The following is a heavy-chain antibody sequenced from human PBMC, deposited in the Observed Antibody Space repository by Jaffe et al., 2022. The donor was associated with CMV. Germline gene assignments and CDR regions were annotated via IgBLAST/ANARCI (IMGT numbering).Heavy chain of an antibody. Sequence: VQESGGGLVKPGGSLRLSCAASGFTFSSYNMNWVRQAPGKGLEWVSSISRSGSYIYYADSVKGRFTISRDSATNSLYLQMNSLRVEDTAVYYCAREFVVVGAIPGYHYGMDVWGQGTTVTVSS. CDR1: GFTFSSYN. CDR2: ISRSGSYI. J-gene: IGHJ6*02. CDR3: AREFVVVGAIPGYHYGMDV. D-gene: IGHD2-15*01. V-gene: IGHV3-21*01.